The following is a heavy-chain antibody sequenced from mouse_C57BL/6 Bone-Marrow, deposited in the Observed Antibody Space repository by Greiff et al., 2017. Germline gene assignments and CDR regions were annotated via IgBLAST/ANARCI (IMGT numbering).Heavy chain of an antibody. V-gene: IGHV1-82*01. CDR1: GYAFSSSW. CDR3: AREGLGGLAY. J-gene: IGHJ3*01. D-gene: IGHD2-2*01. CDR2: IYPGDGDT. Sequence: QVQLQQSGPELVKPGASVKISCKASGYAFSSSWMNWVKQRPGKGLEWIGRIYPGDGDTNYNGKFKGKATLTADKSSSTAYMQLSSLTSEDSAVYFCAREGLGGLAYWGQGTLVTVSA.